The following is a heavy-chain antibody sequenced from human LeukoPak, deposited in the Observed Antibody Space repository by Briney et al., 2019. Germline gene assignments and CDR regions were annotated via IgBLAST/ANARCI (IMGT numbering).Heavy chain of an antibody. CDR3: ARDRAHLPSYSSGLQV. J-gene: IGHJ4*02. CDR1: GGTFSSYA. D-gene: IGHD6-19*01. Sequence: SVKVACKASGGTFSSYAISWVRQAPGQGLEWMGGIIPIFGTANYAQKFQGRVTITADESTSTAYMELSSLRSEDTAVYYCARDRAHLPSYSSGLQVWGQGTLVTVSS. V-gene: IGHV1-69*01. CDR2: IIPIFGTA.